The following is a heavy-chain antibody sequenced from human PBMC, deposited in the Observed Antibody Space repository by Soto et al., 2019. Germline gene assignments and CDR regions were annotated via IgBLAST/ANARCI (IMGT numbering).Heavy chain of an antibody. CDR3: AREWSAAGQFYRMDV. CDR2: MNTNSDDT. V-gene: IGHV1-8*01. D-gene: IGHD6-13*01. Sequence: ASVKVSCKTSGYTFTSYDINWVRQAPGQGLEWVGWMNTNSDDTRSAQKFRGRLTLTGDKSMRAVYMKLSNLRPDDTAVYYCAREWSAAGQFYRMDVWGQGTTVPVSS. J-gene: IGHJ6*02. CDR1: GYTFTSYD.